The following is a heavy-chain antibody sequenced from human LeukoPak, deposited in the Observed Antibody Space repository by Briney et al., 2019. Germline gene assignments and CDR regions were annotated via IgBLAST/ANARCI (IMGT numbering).Heavy chain of an antibody. V-gene: IGHV4-59*01. J-gene: IGHJ4*02. CDR2: MQSTGNS. CDR3: ARDKRHSYGRYFAH. D-gene: IGHD5-18*01. CDR1: GDPISTYH. Sequence: SETLSLTCSVFGDPISTYHWNWIRKPPGKGLEWIAYMQSTGNSQYNSSLKSRVAMSVDTSKNQVVLNLSSVTAADTAVYYCARDKRHSYGRYFAHWGQAMLVTVSS.